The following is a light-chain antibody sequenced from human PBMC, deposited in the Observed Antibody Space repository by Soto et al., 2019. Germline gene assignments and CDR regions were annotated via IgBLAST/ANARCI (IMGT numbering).Light chain of an antibody. CDR2: DAS. J-gene: IGKJ4*01. CDR3: QQRSNWPL. CDR1: QRVSSD. Sequence: EIVMTQSPGTLSLSPGERATLSCRTSQRVSSDFLAWYQQKPGQAPRLLIYDASNRATGIPARFSGSGSGTDFTLTISSLEPEDFAVYYCQQRSNWPLFGGGTRWIS. V-gene: IGKV3-11*01.